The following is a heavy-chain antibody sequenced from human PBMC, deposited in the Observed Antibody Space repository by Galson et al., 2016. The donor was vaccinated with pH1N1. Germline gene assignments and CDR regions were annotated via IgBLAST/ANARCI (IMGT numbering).Heavy chain of an antibody. Sequence: CAISGDSVSSHSAAWNWIRQSPSRGLEWLGRTYHRSKWYNDYAVSVKSRITINPDTSKNQFSLQLNSVTPEDTAVYYCASDGIAAAGIRRDQYYFDYWGQGTLVTVSS. V-gene: IGHV6-1*01. J-gene: IGHJ4*02. CDR1: GDSVSSHSAA. CDR3: ASDGIAAAGIRRDQYYFDY. CDR2: TYHRSKWYN. D-gene: IGHD6-13*01.